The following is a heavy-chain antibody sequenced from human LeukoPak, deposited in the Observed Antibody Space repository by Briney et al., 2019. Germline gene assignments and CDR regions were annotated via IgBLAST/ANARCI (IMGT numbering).Heavy chain of an antibody. CDR3: ARDHGGWSENWFDP. V-gene: IGHV3-48*01. J-gene: IGHJ5*02. D-gene: IGHD6-19*01. Sequence: QPGGSLRLSCAASGFTFSHYAMNWVRQAPGKGLEWVSYITSRTSTIYYADSVKGRFTVSRDNAKNSLYLQMSSLRAEDTAVYYCARDHGGWSENWFDPWGQGTLVTVSS. CDR2: ITSRTSTI. CDR1: GFTFSHYA.